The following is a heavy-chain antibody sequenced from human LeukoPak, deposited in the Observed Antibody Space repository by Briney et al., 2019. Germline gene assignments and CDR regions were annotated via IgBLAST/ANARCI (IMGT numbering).Heavy chain of an antibody. J-gene: IGHJ4*02. CDR2: ISGSGGST. V-gene: IGHV3-23*01. D-gene: IGHD6-13*01. Sequence: PGGSLRLSCEASGFTFSKCAMSWVRQAPGKGLEWVSAISGSGGSTYYADSVKGRFTISRDNSKNTLYLQMNSLRAEDTAVYYCAKPIRWYGEYYFDYWGQGTLVTVSS. CDR3: AKPIRWYGEYYFDY. CDR1: GFTFSKCA.